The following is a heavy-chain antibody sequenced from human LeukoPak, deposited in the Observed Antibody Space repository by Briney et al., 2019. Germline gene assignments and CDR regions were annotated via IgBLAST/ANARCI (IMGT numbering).Heavy chain of an antibody. D-gene: IGHD2-2*01. CDR1: GFTFDDYA. V-gene: IGHV3-9*01. Sequence: GGSLRLSCAASGFTFDDYAMHWVRQAPGKGLEWVSGISWNSGSIGYADSVKGRFTISRDNAKNSLYLQMNSLRAEDTALYYCAKAPRPVVPAAYFDYWGQGTLVTVSS. CDR2: ISWNSGSI. J-gene: IGHJ4*02. CDR3: AKAPRPVVPAAYFDY.